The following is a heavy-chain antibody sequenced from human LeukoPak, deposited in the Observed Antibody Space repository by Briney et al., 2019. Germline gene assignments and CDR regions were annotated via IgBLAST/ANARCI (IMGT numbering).Heavy chain of an antibody. CDR2: IYYSGST. D-gene: IGHD3-10*01. Sequence: RPSETLSLTCTVSGGSISSGGYYWSWIRQHPGKGLEWIGYIYYSGSTYYNPSLKSRVTISVDTSKNQFSLKLSSVTAADTAVYYCARDHRSGCYYGPIDYWGQGTLVTVSS. V-gene: IGHV4-31*03. CDR1: GGSISSGGYY. CDR3: ARDHRSGCYYGPIDY. J-gene: IGHJ4*02.